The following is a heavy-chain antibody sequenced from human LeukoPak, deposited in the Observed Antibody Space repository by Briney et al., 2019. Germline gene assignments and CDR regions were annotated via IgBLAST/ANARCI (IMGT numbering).Heavy chain of an antibody. J-gene: IGHJ6*03. CDR2: IYYSGST. D-gene: IGHD3/OR15-3a*01. V-gene: IGHV4-39*07. CDR1: GGSISSRSYY. Sequence: SETLSLTCTVSGGSISSRSYYWGWIRQPPGKGLEWIGIIYYSGSTYSNPSLRSRVTISVDTSKNQFSLKLSSVTAADTAVYYCARELDPTSTNTPHYHYFMDVWGKGTTVTVSS. CDR3: ARELDPTSTNTPHYHYFMDV.